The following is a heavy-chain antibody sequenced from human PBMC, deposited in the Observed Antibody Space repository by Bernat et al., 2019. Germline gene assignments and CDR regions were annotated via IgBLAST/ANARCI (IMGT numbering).Heavy chain of an antibody. J-gene: IGHJ2*01. Sequence: QVQLQQWGAGLLKPSETLSLTCAVYGGSFSGYYWSWIRQPPGKGLEWIGEINHSGSTNYNPSLKSRVTISVDTSKNQFSLKLSSVTAADTAVYYCARDSWWYNRGQYWYFDLWGRGTLVTVSS. V-gene: IGHV4-34*01. D-gene: IGHD1-14*01. CDR2: INHSGST. CDR3: ARDSWWYNRGQYWYFDL. CDR1: GGSFSGYY.